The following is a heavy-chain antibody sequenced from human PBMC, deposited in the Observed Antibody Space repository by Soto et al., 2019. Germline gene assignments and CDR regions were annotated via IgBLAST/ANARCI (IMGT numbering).Heavy chain of an antibody. Sequence: QVQLVQSGAEVKKPGSSVKVSCKASGGTFSSYTISWVRQAPGQGLEWMGRIIPILGIANYAQKFQGRVTITADKSTSTAYMELSSLRSEDTAVYYCARDLRDRVIAAAGTLGAWGQGTLVTVSS. CDR2: IIPILGIA. D-gene: IGHD6-13*01. J-gene: IGHJ5*02. V-gene: IGHV1-69*08. CDR3: ARDLRDRVIAAAGTLGA. CDR1: GGTFSSYT.